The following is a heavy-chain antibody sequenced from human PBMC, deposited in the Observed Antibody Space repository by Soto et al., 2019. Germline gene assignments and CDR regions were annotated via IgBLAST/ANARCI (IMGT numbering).Heavy chain of an antibody. CDR3: ARRSYGGYYFDY. D-gene: IGHD5-12*01. CDR2: IYSGGST. Sequence: EVQLVETGGGLIQPGGSLRLSCAASGFTVSSNYMSWVRQAPGKGLEWVSLIYSGGSTYYADSVKGRFTISRDNSKNTRYLQMNSLRAEDTAIYYCARRSYGGYYFDYWGQGTLVTVSS. V-gene: IGHV3-53*02. J-gene: IGHJ4*02. CDR1: GFTVSSNY.